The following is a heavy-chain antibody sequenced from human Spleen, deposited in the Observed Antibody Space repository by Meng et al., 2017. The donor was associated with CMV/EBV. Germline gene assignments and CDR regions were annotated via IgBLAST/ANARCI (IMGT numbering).Heavy chain of an antibody. CDR1: SYA. V-gene: IGHV1-69*05. CDR2: IIPIFGTA. Sequence: SYAISWVRQAPGQGLEWMGGIIPIFGTANYAQKFQGRVTIATDESTSTAYMELSSLRSEDTAVYYCARGGAGGYDFWSGGMSWFDPWGQGTLVTVSS. CDR3: ARGGAGGYDFWSGGMSWFDP. J-gene: IGHJ5*02. D-gene: IGHD3-3*01.